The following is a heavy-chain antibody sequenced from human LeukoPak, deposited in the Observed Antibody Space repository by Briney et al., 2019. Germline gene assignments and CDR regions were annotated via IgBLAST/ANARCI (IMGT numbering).Heavy chain of an antibody. CDR1: GFSFDDYA. V-gene: IGHV3-9*01. CDR2: NSWNSGNI. D-gene: IGHD6-13*01. Sequence: GRSLRLSCAASGFSFDDYAMHWVRQAPGKGLEWVSGNSWNSGNIAYADSVKGRFIISRDNAKNSLFLQMNSLRTEDTALYYCAKSGDSSYWYYFANWGQGTLVTVSS. CDR3: AKSGDSSYWYYFAN. J-gene: IGHJ4*02.